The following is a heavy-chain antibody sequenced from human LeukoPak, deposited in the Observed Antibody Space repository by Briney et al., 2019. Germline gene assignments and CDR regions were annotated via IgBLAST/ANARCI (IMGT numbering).Heavy chain of an antibody. CDR1: GFNFGDYC. CDR2: ISSRGDSL. Sequence: GGSLRLSCTASGFNFGDYCMSWLRQAPGKGLEWLSFISSRGDSLYYADSVKGRFTISRDNSKNTLYLQMNSLRAEDTAVYYCASSWGSYKDLAFDIWGQGTMVTVSS. CDR3: ASSWGSYKDLAFDI. V-gene: IGHV3-11*01. D-gene: IGHD1-26*01. J-gene: IGHJ3*02.